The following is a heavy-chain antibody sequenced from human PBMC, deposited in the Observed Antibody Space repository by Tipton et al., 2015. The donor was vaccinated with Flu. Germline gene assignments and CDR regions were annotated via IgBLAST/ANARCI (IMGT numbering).Heavy chain of an antibody. Sequence: SLRLSCAASGFIFSTYGMHWVRQAPGKGLEWVSTISRSGGYTYDADSVKGRFTISRDNSRSTLYLQMNSLRAEDTAVYYCAQAGYYDSSDYYISDFNYWGQGTLVTVSS. J-gene: IGHJ4*02. D-gene: IGHD3-22*01. CDR3: AQAGYYDSSDYYISDFNY. CDR1: GFIFSTYG. CDR2: ISRSGGYT. V-gene: IGHV3-23*01.